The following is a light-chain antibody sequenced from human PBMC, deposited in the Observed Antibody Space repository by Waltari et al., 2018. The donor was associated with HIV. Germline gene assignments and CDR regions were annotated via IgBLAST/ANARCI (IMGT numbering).Light chain of an antibody. CDR3: QQYHNLPPYT. CDR1: QDIKYF. CDR2: DAA. J-gene: IGKJ2*01. V-gene: IGKV1-33*01. Sequence: DIQMTPSPSSLSASVGDRVTITCQASQDIKYFVNWYQHQPWKAPKLLIYDAANLETGVPSRFSGSGAGTHFTFTISSLQPEDLATYYCQQYHNLPPYTFGQGTKLEIK.